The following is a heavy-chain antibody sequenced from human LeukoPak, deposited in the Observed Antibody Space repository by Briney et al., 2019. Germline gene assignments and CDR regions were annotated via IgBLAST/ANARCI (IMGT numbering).Heavy chain of an antibody. CDR1: GGSFSGYY. CDR2: INHSGST. V-gene: IGHV4-34*01. Sequence: SETLSLTCAVYGGSFSGYYWSWIRQPPGKGLEWIGEINHSGSTNYNPSLKSRVTISVDTSKNQFSLKLSPVTAADTAVYYCARTRWGLPFDYWGQEPWSPSPQ. D-gene: IGHD1-26*01. CDR3: ARTRWGLPFDY. J-gene: IGHJ4*01.